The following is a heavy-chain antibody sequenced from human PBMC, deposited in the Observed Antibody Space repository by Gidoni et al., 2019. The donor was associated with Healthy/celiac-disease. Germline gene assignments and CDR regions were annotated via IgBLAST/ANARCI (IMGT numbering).Heavy chain of an antibody. Sequence: GSTYYADSVKGRFTISRDNSKNTLYLQMNSLRAEDTAVYYCSGGKRYCSSTSCYVVDYWGQGTLVTVSS. CDR2: GST. CDR3: SGGKRYCSSTSCYVVDY. V-gene: IGHV3-66*01. J-gene: IGHJ4*02. D-gene: IGHD2-2*01.